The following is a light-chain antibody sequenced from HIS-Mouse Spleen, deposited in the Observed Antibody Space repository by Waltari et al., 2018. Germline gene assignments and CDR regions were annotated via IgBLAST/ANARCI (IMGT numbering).Light chain of an antibody. V-gene: IGLV5-45*03. Sequence: QAVLTQPSSLSASPGASPSLTCTLRSGINVGTSRIYWYQQNPGSPPQYLLRYKSDSDKQQGSGVPSRFSGSKDASANAGILLISGLQSEDEADYYCMIWHSSAWVFGGGTKLTVL. CDR2: YKSDSDK. J-gene: IGLJ3*02. CDR3: MIWHSSAWV. CDR1: SGINVGTSR.